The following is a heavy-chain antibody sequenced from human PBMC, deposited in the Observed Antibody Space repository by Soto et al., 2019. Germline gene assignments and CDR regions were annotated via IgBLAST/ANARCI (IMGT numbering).Heavy chain of an antibody. V-gene: IGHV3-30*03. CDR3: VSDRGYGHASVPYS. Sequence: QAQLVESGGGVVQPGRSLRLSCAASGFAFSSYGMHWVRQAPGTVLEWVAVISYDGSLQHYADSVKGRFTISRYNSKNMMLLQMISLRAEDTAVYYCVSDRGYGHASVPYSWGQGTLVSVSS. CDR2: ISYDGSLQ. CDR1: GFAFSSYG. D-gene: IGHD5-18*01. J-gene: IGHJ4*02.